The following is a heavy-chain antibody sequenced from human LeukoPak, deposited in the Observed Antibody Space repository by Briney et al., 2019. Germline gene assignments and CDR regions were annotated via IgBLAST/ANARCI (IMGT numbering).Heavy chain of an antibody. CDR1: GYTFTGYY. J-gene: IGHJ3*02. V-gene: IGHV1-2*02. D-gene: IGHD3-16*01. CDR2: INPNSGGT. CDR3: ARDRGTDYAFDI. Sequence: ASVKVSCKVSGYTFTGYYMHWVRQAPGQGLEWMGWINPNSGGTNYAQKFQGRVTMTRDTSISTAYMELSRLRSDDTAVYYCARDRGTDYAFDIWGQGTMVTVSS.